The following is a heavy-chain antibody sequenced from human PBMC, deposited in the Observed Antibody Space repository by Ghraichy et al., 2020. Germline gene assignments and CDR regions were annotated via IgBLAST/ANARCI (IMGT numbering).Heavy chain of an antibody. CDR1: GFTFSSYS. V-gene: IGHV3-48*02. Sequence: GESLNISCAASGFTFSSYSMNWVRQAPGKGLEWVSYISSSSSTIYYADSVKGRFTISRDNAKNSLYLQMNSLRDEDTAVYYCARGLEWELLRGHFQHWGQGTLVTVSS. CDR2: ISSSSSTI. J-gene: IGHJ1*01. CDR3: ARGLEWELLRGHFQH. D-gene: IGHD1-26*01.